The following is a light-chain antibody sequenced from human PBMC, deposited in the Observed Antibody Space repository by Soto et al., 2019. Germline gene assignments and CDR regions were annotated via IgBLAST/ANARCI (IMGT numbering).Light chain of an antibody. CDR1: QNIRSY. V-gene: IGKV1-39*01. CDR2: ATS. CDR3: QQGYSSRWT. J-gene: IGKJ1*01. Sequence: DIQMTQSPSSLSASVGDRVTITCRASQNIRSYLNWYQQKPEKAPQLLIYATSSLQTGVPSRFSASGSGTDFSLVISDLQPEDSATYYCQQGYSSRWTSGRGTKVEI.